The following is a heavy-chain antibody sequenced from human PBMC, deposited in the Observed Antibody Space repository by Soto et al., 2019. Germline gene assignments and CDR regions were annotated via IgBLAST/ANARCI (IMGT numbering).Heavy chain of an antibody. Sequence: SVTLSFPCPVSDGNLRSGVYYWSWIRQHPGKGLEWIGYIYYSGSTYYNPSLKSRVTISVDTSKNQFSLKLSSVTAADTAVYYCARYHSELVGYYYYGMDVWGQGTTVTVSS. CDR3: ARYHSELVGYYYYGMDV. D-gene: IGHD6-13*01. CDR2: IYYSGST. V-gene: IGHV4-31*03. CDR1: DGNLRSGVYY. J-gene: IGHJ6*02.